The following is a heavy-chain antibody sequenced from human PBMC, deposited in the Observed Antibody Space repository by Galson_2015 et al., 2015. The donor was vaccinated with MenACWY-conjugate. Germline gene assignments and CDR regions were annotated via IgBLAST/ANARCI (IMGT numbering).Heavy chain of an antibody. D-gene: IGHD6-19*01. V-gene: IGHV3-21*01. J-gene: IGHJ4*02. CDR3: ARGPYSSGLELDY. CDR2: ISSSSSYI. Sequence: SLRLSCAASGFAFSSYSMNWVRQAPGKGLEWVSSISSSSSYIYYADSVKGRFTISRDNAKNSLYLQMNSLRAEDTAVYYCARGPYSSGLELDYCGQGSLVTVSS. CDR1: GFAFSSYS.